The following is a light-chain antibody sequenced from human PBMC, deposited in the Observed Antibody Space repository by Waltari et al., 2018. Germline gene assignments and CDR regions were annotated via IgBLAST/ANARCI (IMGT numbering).Light chain of an antibody. CDR2: RYN. CDR1: SSNIGSTY. V-gene: IGLV1-47*03. CDR3: GAGDDSRSATYV. J-gene: IGLJ1*01. Sequence: QSVLTQPPSASGIPGQRVTISCSGRSSNIGSTYVYWYQQLPGTAPKLLIYRYNQRPSGVPDRFPGSQSGTSASLAIGGLCAEEDADYYCGAGDDSRSATYVFGTGTKVTVL.